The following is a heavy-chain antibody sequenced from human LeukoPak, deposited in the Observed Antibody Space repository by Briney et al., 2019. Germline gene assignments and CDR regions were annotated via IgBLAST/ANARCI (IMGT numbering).Heavy chain of an antibody. CDR3: AKDSLPGGLAVAGSDDGLDV. Sequence: PRGSLRLSPAAPRFNSEDCAMHWVRQAPQKGLEWVSLISGDGADTYNVDSVKGRFTISRDNSKNSLHLQMNSLRTEDSALYYCAKDSLPGGLAVAGSDDGLDVWGQGTTVTVSS. CDR2: ISGDGADT. D-gene: IGHD6-19*01. CDR1: RFNSEDCA. J-gene: IGHJ6*02. V-gene: IGHV3-43*02.